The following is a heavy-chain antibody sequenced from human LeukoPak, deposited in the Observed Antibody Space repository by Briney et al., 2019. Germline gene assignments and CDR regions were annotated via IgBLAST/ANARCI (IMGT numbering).Heavy chain of an antibody. V-gene: IGHV3-30*18. CDR2: ISYDGSNK. D-gene: IGHD2-21*02. J-gene: IGHJ4*02. Sequence: PGRSLRLSCAASGFTFSSYGMHWVRQAPGKGLEWVAVISYDGSNKYYADSVKGRFTISRDNSKNTLYLQMNSLRAEDTAVYYCAKDQCGGDCYCDYWGQGTLVTVSS. CDR3: AKDQCGGDCYCDY. CDR1: GFTFSSYG.